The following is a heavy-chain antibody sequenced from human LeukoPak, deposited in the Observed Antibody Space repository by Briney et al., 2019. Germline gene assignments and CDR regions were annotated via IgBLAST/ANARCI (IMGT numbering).Heavy chain of an antibody. CDR2: IYTSGST. CDR3: AREPAVAGTKSWFDP. V-gene: IGHV4-61*02. Sequence: SETLSLTCTVSGGSISSGSYYWSWIRRPAGKGLEWIGRIYTSGSTNYNPSLKSRVTISVDTSKNQFSLKLSSVTAADTAVYYCAREPAVAGTKSWFDPWGQGTLVTVSS. CDR1: GGSISSGSYY. J-gene: IGHJ5*02. D-gene: IGHD6-19*01.